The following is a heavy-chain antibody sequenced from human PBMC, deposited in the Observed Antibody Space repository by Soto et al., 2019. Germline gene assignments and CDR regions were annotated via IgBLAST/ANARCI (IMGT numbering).Heavy chain of an antibody. CDR3: IRGSSGWDFDY. Sequence: EVQLLESGGGLVQPGGSLRLSCAACGFTFSSYATSWVRQAPGKGLEWVSVISGSGGSRYYADSVKGRFTISRDNAKNPLSRQMYSLRGADTAVYYCIRGSSGWDFDYWCQGTVVTVSS. D-gene: IGHD6-19*01. CDR2: ISGSGGSR. CDR1: GFTFSSYA. V-gene: IGHV3-23*01. J-gene: IGHJ4*02.